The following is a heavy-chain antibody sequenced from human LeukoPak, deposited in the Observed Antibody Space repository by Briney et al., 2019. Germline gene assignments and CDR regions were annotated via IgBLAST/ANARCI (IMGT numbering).Heavy chain of an antibody. V-gene: IGHV4-30-4*01. CDR3: ARGENTAYFDY. Sequence: SQTLSLTCTVSGGSISSGDYYWSWIRQPPGKGLEWIGYIYYSGSTYYNPSLKSRVTISVDTSKNQFSLKLSSVTAADTAVHYCARGENTAYFDYWGQGTLVTVSS. J-gene: IGHJ4*02. D-gene: IGHD6-25*01. CDR2: IYYSGST. CDR1: GGSISSGDYY.